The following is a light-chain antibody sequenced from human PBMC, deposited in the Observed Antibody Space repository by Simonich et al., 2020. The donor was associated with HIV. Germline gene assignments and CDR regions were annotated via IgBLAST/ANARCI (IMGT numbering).Light chain of an antibody. Sequence: QSALTQPASVSGSPGQSITISCTGTSSDVGGYNYVSWYQQHPGKAPKLIIYDVSKRPSGVSNRFSGSKSGNTASLTISGLQAEDEADYYCSSYVDSNTLVFGGGTKLTVL. CDR1: SSDVGGYNY. CDR2: DVS. V-gene: IGLV2-14*01. CDR3: SSYVDSNTLV. J-gene: IGLJ2*01.